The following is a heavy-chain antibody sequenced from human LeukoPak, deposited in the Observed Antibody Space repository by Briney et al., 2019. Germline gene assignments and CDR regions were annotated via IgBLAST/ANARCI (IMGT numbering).Heavy chain of an antibody. D-gene: IGHD6-19*01. V-gene: IGHV1-46*01. Sequence: GASVKVSCKASGYIFTSYYMHWVRQAPGQGLEWMGIINPSGGSTSYAQKFQGRVTMTRDTSTSTVYMELSSLRSEDTAVYYCAKGSSSGWQENYYYYYGMDVWGQGTTVTVSS. CDR2: INPSGGST. J-gene: IGHJ6*02. CDR3: AKGSSSGWQENYYYYYGMDV. CDR1: GYIFTSYY.